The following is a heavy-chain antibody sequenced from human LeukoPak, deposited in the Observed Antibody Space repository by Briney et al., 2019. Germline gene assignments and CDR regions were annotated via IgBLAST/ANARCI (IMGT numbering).Heavy chain of an antibody. V-gene: IGHV4-4*02. Sequence: PSETLSLTCAVSGGSISSSNWWSWVRQPPGKGLEWIGEIYHSGSTNYNPSLKSRVTISVDKSKNQFSLKLSSVTAADTAVYYCARGSVALGYSYGPGLAAAGTSLGYWGQGTLVTVSS. CDR2: IYHSGST. CDR1: GGSISSSNW. CDR3: ARGSVALGYSYGPGLAAAGTSLGY. J-gene: IGHJ4*02. D-gene: IGHD6-13*01.